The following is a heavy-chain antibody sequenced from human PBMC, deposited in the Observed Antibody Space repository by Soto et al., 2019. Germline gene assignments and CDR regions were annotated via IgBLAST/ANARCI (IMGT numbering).Heavy chain of an antibody. CDR1: GFTVSSSH. Sequence: EVQLVVSGGGLIQPGGSLRLSCTTSGFTVSSSHMSWVRQAPGKGLEWVSVIYSGGSSYYAVSVQGRFTISRDNSKNTVYLQMNSLRGEDTAMYYCARLGPYGSESYSFRYNWFDPWGQGTLVTVSS. CDR3: ARLGPYGSESYSFRYNWFDP. J-gene: IGHJ5*02. CDR2: IYSGGSS. D-gene: IGHD3-10*01. V-gene: IGHV3-53*01.